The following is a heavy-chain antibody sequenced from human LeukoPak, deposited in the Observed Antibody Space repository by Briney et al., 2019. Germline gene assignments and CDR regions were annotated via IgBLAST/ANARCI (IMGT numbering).Heavy chain of an antibody. CDR2: IYYSGST. CDR3: ARVVAATLIDY. CDR1: GGSISSYY. J-gene: IGHJ4*02. Sequence: SETLSLTCTVSGGSISSYYWSWIRQPPGKGLEWIGYIYYSGSTNYNPSLKSRVTISVDTSKNQFSLKLSSVTAADTAVYYCARVVAATLIDYWGQGTLATVSS. V-gene: IGHV4-59*01. D-gene: IGHD2-15*01.